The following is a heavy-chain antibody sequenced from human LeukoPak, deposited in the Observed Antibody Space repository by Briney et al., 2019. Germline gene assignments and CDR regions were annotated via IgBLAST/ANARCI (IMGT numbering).Heavy chain of an antibody. Sequence: GGSLRLSCAASGFTFSSYSMNWVRQAPGKGLEWVSSISSSSSYIYYADSVKGRFTISRDNAKNSLYLQMNSLRAEDTAVYYCAGGRYSSGWGADYWGQETLVTVSS. CDR3: AGGRYSSGWGADY. V-gene: IGHV3-21*01. J-gene: IGHJ4*02. CDR2: ISSSSSYI. D-gene: IGHD6-19*01. CDR1: GFTFSSYS.